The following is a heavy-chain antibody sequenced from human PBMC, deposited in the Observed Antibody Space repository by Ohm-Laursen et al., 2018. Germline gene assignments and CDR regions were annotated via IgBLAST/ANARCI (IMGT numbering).Heavy chain of an antibody. V-gene: IGHV1-69*13. CDR3: ARGLSDDYGDYSYFDY. Sequence: GASVKVSCKSSGGTFGRYVISWVRQAPGQGLEWMGGIIPIFGTSNYAQKFQDRATFIADESTSTVYMEMSSLRSEDTAVYYCARGLSDDYGDYSYFDYWGQGTLVTVSS. CDR2: IIPIFGTS. J-gene: IGHJ4*02. D-gene: IGHD4-17*01. CDR1: GGTFGRYV.